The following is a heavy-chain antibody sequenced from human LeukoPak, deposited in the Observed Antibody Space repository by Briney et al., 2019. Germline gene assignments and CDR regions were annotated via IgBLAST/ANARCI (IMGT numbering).Heavy chain of an antibody. CDR1: GYTFTSDG. Sequence: ASVNLSRKPSGYTFTSDGILWVRQSPGQRREGMGWISAYNGNTNYAQKLQGRFTMTTDTSTSTAYMELRSLRSDDTAVYYSARDFSAYYYYRTWFDPWGQGTLVTVSS. CDR3: ARDFSAYYYYRTWFDP. V-gene: IGHV1-18*01. D-gene: IGHD3-10*01. CDR2: ISAYNGNT. J-gene: IGHJ5*02.